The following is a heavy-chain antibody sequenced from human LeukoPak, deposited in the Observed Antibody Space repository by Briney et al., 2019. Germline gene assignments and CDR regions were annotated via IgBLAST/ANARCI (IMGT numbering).Heavy chain of an antibody. CDR3: ARHLYSGYDWAGGFLDV. CDR1: GGSISSGSYY. J-gene: IGHJ6*04. V-gene: IGHV4-61*02. D-gene: IGHD5-12*01. CDR2: IYTSGST. Sequence: SETLSLTCTVSGGSISSGSYYWSWIRQPAGKGLEWIGRIYTSGSTNYNPSLKSRVTISVDTSKNQFSLKLSSVTAADTAVYYCARHLYSGYDWAGGFLDVWGKGTTVTISS.